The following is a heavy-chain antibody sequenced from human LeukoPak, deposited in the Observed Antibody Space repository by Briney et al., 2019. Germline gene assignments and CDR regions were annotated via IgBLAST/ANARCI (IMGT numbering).Heavy chain of an antibody. Sequence: GASVKVSCKASGYTFTGYYMHWVRQAPGQGLEWMGWINPNSGGTNYAQKFQGRVTMTRDTSISTAYMELSRLRSDDTAVYYCARRGIYGSGPFGYYYYGMDVWGQGTTVTVSS. CDR2: INPNSGGT. CDR1: GYTFTGYY. CDR3: ARRGIYGSGPFGYYYYGMDV. J-gene: IGHJ6*02. D-gene: IGHD3-10*01. V-gene: IGHV1-2*02.